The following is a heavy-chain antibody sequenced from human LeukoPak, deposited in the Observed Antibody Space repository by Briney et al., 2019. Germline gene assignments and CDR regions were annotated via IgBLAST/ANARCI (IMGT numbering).Heavy chain of an antibody. CDR3: ARDLSLYCSGGSCYSLNY. D-gene: IGHD2-15*01. V-gene: IGHV3-21*01. CDR1: GFTLSSYT. CDR2: ISSSSSYI. J-gene: IGHJ4*02. Sequence: PGGSLRLSCAASGFTLSSYTLNWVRQAPGKGLEWVSSISSSSSYIYYADSVKGRFTISRDNTKKSLYLQMNSLRAEDTAVYYCARDLSLYCSGGSCYSLNYWGQGTLVTVSS.